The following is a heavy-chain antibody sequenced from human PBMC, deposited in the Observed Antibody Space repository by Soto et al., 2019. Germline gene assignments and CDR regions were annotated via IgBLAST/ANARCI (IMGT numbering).Heavy chain of an antibody. Sequence: ASVKVSCKASGYSFTNNDVTWVRPATGQGLEWMGWMNPGSGDTGDAQKFQGRVTMTRDISIATAYMELSSLRSDDTAIYYCARLATLGSLNWFDPGGQGTLVTVSS. CDR2: MNPGSGDT. CDR3: ARLATLGSLNWFDP. J-gene: IGHJ5*02. CDR1: GYSFTNND. D-gene: IGHD3-10*01. V-gene: IGHV1-8*01.